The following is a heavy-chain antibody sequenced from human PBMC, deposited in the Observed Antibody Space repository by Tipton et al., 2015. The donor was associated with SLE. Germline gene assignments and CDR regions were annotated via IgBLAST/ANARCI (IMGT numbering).Heavy chain of an antibody. CDR1: GVTFSTYW. V-gene: IGHV3-7*01. J-gene: IGHJ4*02. D-gene: IGHD2-15*01. CDR2: IREDGGEK. Sequence: SGVTFSTYWMSWVRQAPGKGLEWVANIREDGGEKYYVDSVKGRFTISRDNAKNSVYLQMNSLRAEDTAIYYCARDLLGDYWGQGTLVTVSS. CDR3: ARDLLGDY.